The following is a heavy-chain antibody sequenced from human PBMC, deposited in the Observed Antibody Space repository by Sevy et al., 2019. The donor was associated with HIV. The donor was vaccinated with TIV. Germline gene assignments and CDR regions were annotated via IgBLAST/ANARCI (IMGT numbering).Heavy chain of an antibody. D-gene: IGHD3-10*01. CDR1: GFTFGDYA. V-gene: IGHV3-49*03. Sequence: GGSLRLSCTASGFTFGDYAMNWLRQAPGKGLEWVGFIRSNTFGERTEYAASVKGRLNISRDDSKSIAYLQMNSLKTEDTAVYFCARVRGTIPPYYYFGMDVWGQGTTVTVSS. CDR3: ARVRGTIPPYYYFGMDV. CDR2: IRSNTFGERT. J-gene: IGHJ6*02.